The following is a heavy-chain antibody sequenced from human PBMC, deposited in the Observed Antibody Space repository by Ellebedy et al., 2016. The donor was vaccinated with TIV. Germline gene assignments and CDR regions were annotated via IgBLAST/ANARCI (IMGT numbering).Heavy chain of an antibody. D-gene: IGHD4-17*01. CDR2: IRQDGSEK. CDR1: GFSFGSYW. CDR3: ATDGSYGDYLSPTHAFVS. V-gene: IGHV3-7*01. Sequence: GGSLRLSCRASGFSFGSYWMSWFRQAPGKGLEWVANIRQDGSEKYYVDSVKGGFTISRDNAKNSLYLHLNSLRAEDTAMYYCATDGSYGDYLSPTHAFVSWGQGTMVTVSS. J-gene: IGHJ3*02.